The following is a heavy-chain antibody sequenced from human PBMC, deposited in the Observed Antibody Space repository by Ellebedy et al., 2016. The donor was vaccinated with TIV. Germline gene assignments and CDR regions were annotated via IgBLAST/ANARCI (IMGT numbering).Heavy chain of an antibody. J-gene: IGHJ6*02. CDR3: ARDRKGETADGDYYYYGMDV. CDR1: GGTFSSYS. V-gene: IGHV1-69*10. Sequence: ASVKVSCKASGGTFSSYSTSWVRQAPGQRLEWMGRVIPILGIANYAHKFQDRVTITADKSTSTAYMELSSRRSEDTAVYYCARDRKGETADGDYYYYGMDVWGQGTAVTVSS. D-gene: IGHD1-14*01. CDR2: VIPILGIA.